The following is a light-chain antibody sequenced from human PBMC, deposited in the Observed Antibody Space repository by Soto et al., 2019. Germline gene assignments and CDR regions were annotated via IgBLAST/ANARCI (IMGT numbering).Light chain of an antibody. CDR3: QKYNSARWT. J-gene: IGKJ1*01. CDR2: AAS. CDR1: QGIINY. V-gene: IGKV1-27*01. Sequence: DIQMTQSPSSLYASVGDSVTITCRASQGIINYLAWYQQKPGKVPKLLIDAASTLQSGVQSRFSGSGSGPDFTLTITSLQPEDVTTYSCQKYNSARWTVGQGTKLEL.